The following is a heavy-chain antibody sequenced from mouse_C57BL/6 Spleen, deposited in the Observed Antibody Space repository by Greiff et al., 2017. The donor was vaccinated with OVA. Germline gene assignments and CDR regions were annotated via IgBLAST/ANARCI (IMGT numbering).Heavy chain of an antibody. CDR2: ISYDGSN. Sequence: EVQLQESGPGLVKPSQSLSLTCSVTGYSITSGYYWNWIRQFPGNKLEWMGYISYDGSNNYNPSLKNRISITRDTSKNQFFLKLNSVTTEDTATYYCATLYGSSRYWYFDVWGTGTTVTVSS. CDR1: GYSITSGYY. J-gene: IGHJ1*03. CDR3: ATLYGSSRYWYFDV. D-gene: IGHD1-1*01. V-gene: IGHV3-6*01.